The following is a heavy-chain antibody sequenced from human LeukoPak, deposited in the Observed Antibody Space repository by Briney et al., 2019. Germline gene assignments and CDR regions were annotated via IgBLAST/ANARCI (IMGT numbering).Heavy chain of an antibody. CDR2: INPNSGGT. J-gene: IGHJ5*02. Sequence: ASVKVSYKASGYTFTGYYMHWVRQAPGQGLEWMGRINPNSGGTNYAQKFQGRVTMTRDTSISTAYMELSRLRSDDTAVYYCARGNFWSGYNWFDPWGQGTLVTVSS. D-gene: IGHD3-3*01. CDR1: GYTFTGYY. CDR3: ARGNFWSGYNWFDP. V-gene: IGHV1-2*06.